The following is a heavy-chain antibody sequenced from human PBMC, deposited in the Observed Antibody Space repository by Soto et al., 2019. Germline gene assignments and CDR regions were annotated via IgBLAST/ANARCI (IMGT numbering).Heavy chain of an antibody. CDR3: AGWTYSDFIWGSYRPFDY. V-gene: IGHV1-8*01. CDR2: MNPKSGNT. CDR1: GYTFTSYD. D-gene: IGHD3-16*02. J-gene: IGHJ4*02. Sequence: ASVKVSCKASGYTFTSYDINWVRQATGQGLEWMGWMNPKSGNTGYAQKFQGRVTMTRNTSISTAYMELSSLRSEDTAVYYCAGWTYSDFIWGSYRPFDYWGQGTLVTVSS.